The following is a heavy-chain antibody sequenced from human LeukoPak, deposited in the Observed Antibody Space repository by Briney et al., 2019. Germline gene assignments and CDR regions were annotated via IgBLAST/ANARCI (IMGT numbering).Heavy chain of an antibody. CDR3: ARQGYGGNYDFDY. V-gene: IGHV4-39*01. Sequence: PSETLSLTCTVSGGSISSSSYYWGWIRQPPGKGLEWIGSIYYSGSTYYNPSLKSRVTISVDTSKNQFSLKLSSVTAADTAVYYCARQGYGGNYDFDYWGQGTLVTVSP. CDR1: GGSISSSSYY. D-gene: IGHD4-23*01. CDR2: IYYSGST. J-gene: IGHJ4*02.